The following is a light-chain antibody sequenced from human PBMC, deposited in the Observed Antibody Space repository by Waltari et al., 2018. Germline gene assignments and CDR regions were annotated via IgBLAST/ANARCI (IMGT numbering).Light chain of an antibody. CDR2: DVT. CDR3: SSYTSSRTTI. V-gene: IGLV2-14*03. Sequence: QSALTQPASVSGSPGQSIAISCTGTGSDIGGYNYVSWYQQYPGRAPKLIIYDVTRWPSGVSNRCFGSKSGVTASLTISGLQAEDEADYYCSSYTSSRTTIFGGGTRVTVL. J-gene: IGLJ2*01. CDR1: GSDIGGYNY.